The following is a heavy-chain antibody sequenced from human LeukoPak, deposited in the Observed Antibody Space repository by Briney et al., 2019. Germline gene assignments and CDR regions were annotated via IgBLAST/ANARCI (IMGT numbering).Heavy chain of an antibody. CDR2: ISAYNGNT. CDR3: ARAGRYSYGWYYYGMDV. V-gene: IGHV1-18*04. Sequence: ASVKVSCKASGYTFTSHGISWVRQAPGQGLEWMGWISAYNGNTNYAQKLQGRVTMTTDTSTSTAYMELRSLRSDDTAVYYCARAGRYSYGWYYYGMDVWGKGTTVTVSS. J-gene: IGHJ6*04. D-gene: IGHD5-18*01. CDR1: GYTFTSHG.